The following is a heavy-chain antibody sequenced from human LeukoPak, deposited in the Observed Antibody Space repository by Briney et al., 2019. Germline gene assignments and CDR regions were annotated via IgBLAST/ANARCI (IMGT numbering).Heavy chain of an antibody. CDR2: ISYDGSNK. CDR1: GFTFSSYA. V-gene: IGHV3-30-3*01. Sequence: GGSLRLSCAASGFTFSSYAMHWVRQAPGKGLEWVAVISYDGSNKYYADSVKGRFTISRDNAKNSLYLQMNSLRAEDTAVYYCARAGYYDILTGYSAYYGMDVWGQGTTVTVSS. CDR3: ARAGYYDILTGYSAYYGMDV. J-gene: IGHJ6*02. D-gene: IGHD3-9*01.